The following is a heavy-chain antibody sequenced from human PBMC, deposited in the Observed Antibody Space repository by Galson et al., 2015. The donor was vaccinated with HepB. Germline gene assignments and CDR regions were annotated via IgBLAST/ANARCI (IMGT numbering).Heavy chain of an antibody. J-gene: IGHJ4*02. CDR3: ARDADYPEKFDL. V-gene: IGHV1-18*04. CDR2: ISAYNGGT. D-gene: IGHD4-11*01. CDR1: GYIFTNFG. Sequence: SVKVSCKASGYIFTNFGISWVRQAPGQGLGWVGWISAYNGGTNYVPKFQGRVTMTIDTSTTTAYMELRSLRSDDTALYYCARDADYPEKFDLWGQGTLVTVSS.